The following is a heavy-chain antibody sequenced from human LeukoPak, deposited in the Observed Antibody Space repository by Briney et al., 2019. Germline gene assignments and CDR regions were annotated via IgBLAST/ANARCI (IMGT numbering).Heavy chain of an antibody. CDR2: ICYSGST. V-gene: IGHV4-39*01. CDR3: ARPPSFWSGYCDVSDY. D-gene: IGHD3-3*01. Sequence: SETLSLTCTVSGGSISSSSYYWGWIRQPPGKGLEWIGSICYSGSTYYNPSLKSRVTISVDTSKNQFSLKLSSVTAADTAVYYCARPPSFWSGYCDVSDYWGQGTLVTVSS. J-gene: IGHJ4*02. CDR1: GGSISSSSYY.